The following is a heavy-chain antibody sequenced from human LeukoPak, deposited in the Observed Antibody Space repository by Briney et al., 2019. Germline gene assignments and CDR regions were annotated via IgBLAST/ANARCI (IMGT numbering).Heavy chain of an antibody. J-gene: IGHJ4*02. CDR2: INHSGST. Sequence: SETLSLTCAVYGGSFSGYYWSWIRQPPGKGLEWIGEINHSGSTNYNPSLKSGDTISIDTSKNQFSLKLSSVTAADTAVYYCARVVLGVLGYYFDYWGQGTLVTVSS. V-gene: IGHV4-34*01. CDR1: GGSFSGYY. D-gene: IGHD3-16*01. CDR3: ARVVLGVLGYYFDY.